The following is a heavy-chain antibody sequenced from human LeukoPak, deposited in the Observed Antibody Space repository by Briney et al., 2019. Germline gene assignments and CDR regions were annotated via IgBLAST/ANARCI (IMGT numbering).Heavy chain of an antibody. D-gene: IGHD5-24*01. V-gene: IGHV1-69*04. CDR3: ARDGVEMATISGFDY. J-gene: IGHJ4*02. Sequence: GRVTMTADKSTSTVYMELSRLRSEDTAVYYCARDGVEMATISGFDYWGQGTLVTVSS.